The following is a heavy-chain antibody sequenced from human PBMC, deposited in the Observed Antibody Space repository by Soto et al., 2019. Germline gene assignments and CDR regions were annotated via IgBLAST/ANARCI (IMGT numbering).Heavy chain of an antibody. J-gene: IGHJ2*01. Sequence: QVQLQESGPGLVKPSETLSLTCTVSGGSVSSGSYYWSWIRQPPGKGLEWIGYIYYSGSTNYNPSLKSRVTISVNTSKNQFSLKLSSVTAADTAVYYCAREDSLPDWYFDLWGRGTLVTVSS. CDR1: GGSVSSGSYY. D-gene: IGHD1-26*01. CDR3: AREDSLPDWYFDL. CDR2: IYYSGST. V-gene: IGHV4-61*01.